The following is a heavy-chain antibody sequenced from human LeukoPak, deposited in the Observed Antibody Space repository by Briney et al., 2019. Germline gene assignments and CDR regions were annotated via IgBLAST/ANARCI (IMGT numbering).Heavy chain of an antibody. Sequence: QPGESLRLSCTASGFTFGTYWMSWVRHPPGKGLEWVAKTNQDGTEKYYVDSVKGRFTISRDNAKNSLYLQMNSLRVEDTATYYCAKVAHYYYGSESYYFFEHWGQGTPVTASS. CDR2: TNQDGTEK. J-gene: IGHJ4*02. CDR3: AKVAHYYYGSESYYFFEH. V-gene: IGHV3-7*01. CDR1: GFTFGTYW. D-gene: IGHD3-10*01.